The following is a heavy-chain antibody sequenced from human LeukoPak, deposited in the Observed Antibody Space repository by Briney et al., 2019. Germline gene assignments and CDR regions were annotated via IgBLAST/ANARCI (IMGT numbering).Heavy chain of an antibody. D-gene: IGHD3-22*01. V-gene: IGHV4-59*01. CDR2: IYYSGST. J-gene: IGHJ3*02. CDR1: GGSISSYY. CDR3: ARVVKDYYDSSGYGAFDI. Sequence: PSETLSLTCTVSGGSISSYYWSWIRQPPGKGLEWIGYIYYSGSTNYNPSLKSRVTISVDTSKNQFSLKLSSVTAADTAVYYCARVVKDYYDSSGYGAFDIWGQGTMVTVSS.